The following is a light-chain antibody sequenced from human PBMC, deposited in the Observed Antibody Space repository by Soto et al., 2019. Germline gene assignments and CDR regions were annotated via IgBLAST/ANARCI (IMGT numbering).Light chain of an antibody. CDR2: DTS. Sequence: EIVLTQSPATLSLSPGERATLSCRASQSVSRYLAWYQHKPGQAPRLLIYDTSNRATGIPARFSGSGSGTDFTLTISRLEPEDFATYYCQQSYSTPQTFGQGTKVDIK. J-gene: IGKJ1*01. V-gene: IGKV3-11*01. CDR1: QSVSRY. CDR3: QQSYSTPQT.